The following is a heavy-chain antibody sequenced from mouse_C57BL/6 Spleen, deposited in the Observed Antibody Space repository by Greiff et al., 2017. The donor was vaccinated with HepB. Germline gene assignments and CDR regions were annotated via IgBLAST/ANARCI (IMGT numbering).Heavy chain of an antibody. Sequence: EVQLQESGEGLVKPGGSLKLSCAASGFTFSSYAMSWVRQTPEKRLEWVAYISSGGDYIYYADTVKGRFTISRDNARNTLYLQMSSLKSEDTAMYYCTRDRGYYGNPYYAMDYWGQGTSVTVSS. CDR3: TRDRGYYGNPYYAMDY. CDR2: ISSGGDYI. V-gene: IGHV5-9-1*02. D-gene: IGHD2-1*01. J-gene: IGHJ4*01. CDR1: GFTFSSYA.